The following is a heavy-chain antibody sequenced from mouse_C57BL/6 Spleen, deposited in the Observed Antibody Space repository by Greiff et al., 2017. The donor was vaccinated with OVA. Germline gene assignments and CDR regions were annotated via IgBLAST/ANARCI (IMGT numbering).Heavy chain of an antibody. V-gene: IGHV3-1*01. CDR2: ISYSGST. Sequence: EVKLMESGPGLVKPSQSLSLTCTVTGYSITSGYDWHWIRHFPGNKLEWMGYISYSGSTNYNPSLKSRISITHDTSKNHFFLKLNSVTTEDTATYYCARPNWDYWYFDVWGTGTTVTVSS. CDR1: GYSITSGYD. D-gene: IGHD4-1*01. J-gene: IGHJ1*03. CDR3: ARPNWDYWYFDV.